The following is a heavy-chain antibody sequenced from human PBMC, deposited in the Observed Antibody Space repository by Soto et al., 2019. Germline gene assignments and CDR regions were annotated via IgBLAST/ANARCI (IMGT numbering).Heavy chain of an antibody. D-gene: IGHD6-19*01. CDR3: ARGRAVAGSFYFDY. J-gene: IGHJ4*02. V-gene: IGHV4-59*01. CDR1: GGSISSNY. Sequence: SETLSLTCTVSGGSISSNYWNWIRQSPSKGLEWIGYIHSSGSTDQNPSLKSRVTISIDMSKNQFSLTLTSVTAADTAVYYCARGRAVAGSFYFDYWGQGTLVTVSS. CDR2: IHSSGST.